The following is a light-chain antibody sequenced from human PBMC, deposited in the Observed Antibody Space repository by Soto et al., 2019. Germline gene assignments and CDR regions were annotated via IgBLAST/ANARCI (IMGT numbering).Light chain of an antibody. CDR1: QNRGKW. CDR3: QPSNIFPFI. J-gene: IGKJ4*01. Sequence: QSPVAGTGSVGDIVTIDCRAFQNRGKWLAWYQQRPGKVPQLLIYGGSTLQSGVPSRFSGRGTGASYTLTITGLQAEDIATYYCQPSNIFPFIFGGGTKVDIK. V-gene: IGKV1-12*02. CDR2: GGS.